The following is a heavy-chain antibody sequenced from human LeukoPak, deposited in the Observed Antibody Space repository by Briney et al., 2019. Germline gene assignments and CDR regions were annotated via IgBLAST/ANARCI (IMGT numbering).Heavy chain of an antibody. J-gene: IGHJ4*02. D-gene: IGHD5-24*01. CDR1: GGSITSRNYH. V-gene: IGHV4-39*01. CDR2: FSSSGNT. Sequence: SETLSLTCTVSGGSITSRNYHWGWVRQPPGKGLEYIGSFSSSGNTYYNPSLEGRVTVSLDSAKNQLSLKLRSVTAADTAMYYCASAMGPVEDWGQGTLVTVSS. CDR3: ASAMGPVED.